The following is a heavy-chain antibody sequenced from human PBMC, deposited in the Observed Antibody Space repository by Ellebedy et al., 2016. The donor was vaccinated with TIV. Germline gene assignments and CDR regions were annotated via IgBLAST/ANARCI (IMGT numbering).Heavy chain of an antibody. CDR2: ISWHSGSV. J-gene: IGHJ4*02. CDR3: ARRGSMFDH. Sequence: SLKISXAASGFAFGDYAMHWVRQTPGKGLEWVAGISWHSGSVDYADSVKGRFTISRDNARNSLYLQMNSLRAEDTAVYYCARRGSMFDHWGQGTLVSVSS. CDR1: GFAFGDYA. V-gene: IGHV3-9*01.